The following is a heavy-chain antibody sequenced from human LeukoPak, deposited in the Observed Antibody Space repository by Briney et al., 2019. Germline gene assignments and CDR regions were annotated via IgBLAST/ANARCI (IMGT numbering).Heavy chain of an antibody. CDR3: ARSPTGYSSSWYGATTWYYFDY. J-gene: IGHJ4*02. CDR1: GGSISSGDYY. D-gene: IGHD6-13*01. Sequence: SETLSLTCTVSGGSISSGDYYWGWIRQPPGKGLEWIGYIYYSGSTYYNPSLKSRVTIAVDTSKNQFSLKLSSVTAADTAVYYCARSPTGYSSSWYGATTWYYFDYWGQGTLVTVSS. CDR2: IYYSGST. V-gene: IGHV4-30-4*01.